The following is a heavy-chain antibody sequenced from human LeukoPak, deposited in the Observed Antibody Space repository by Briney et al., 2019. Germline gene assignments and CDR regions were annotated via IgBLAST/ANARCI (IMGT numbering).Heavy chain of an antibody. CDR2: IYTSGST. J-gene: IGHJ4*02. V-gene: IGHV4-61*02. Sequence: SQTLSLTCTVSGGSISSGSYYWSWIRQPAGKGLEWIGRIYTSGSTNYNPSLKSRVTISVDTSKNQFSLKLSSVTGADTAVYYCARGYNSVRSYYFDYWGQGTLVTVSS. CDR1: GGSISSGSYY. D-gene: IGHD5-24*01. CDR3: ARGYNSVRSYYFDY.